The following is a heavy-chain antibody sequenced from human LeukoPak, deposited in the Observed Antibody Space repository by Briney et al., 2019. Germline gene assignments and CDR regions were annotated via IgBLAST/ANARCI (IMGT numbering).Heavy chain of an antibody. CDR1: GFTFVNYG. Sequence: PGRSLRLSCAASGFTFVNYGFDWVREGPVKALGWGAFISYNGDEKYGDSVKGRFTISRDNSKNTRYLQVNSLRAEDTAVYYCARWRYYYDSSGYYSGWGQGTLVTVSS. CDR3: ARWRYYYDSSGYYSG. V-gene: IGHV3-30-3*01. CDR2: ISYNGDE. D-gene: IGHD3-22*01. J-gene: IGHJ4*02.